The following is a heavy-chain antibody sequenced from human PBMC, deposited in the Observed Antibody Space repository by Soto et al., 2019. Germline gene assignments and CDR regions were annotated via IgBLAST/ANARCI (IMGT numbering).Heavy chain of an antibody. CDR1: GYTFTSYA. Sequence: ASVKVSCKASGYTFTSYAMHWVRQAPGQRLEWMGWINAGNGNTKYSQKFQGRVTITRDTSASTAYMELSSLRSEDTAVYYCAPVYCSGGSCYPWGQGTLVTVSS. J-gene: IGHJ5*02. V-gene: IGHV1-3*01. D-gene: IGHD2-15*01. CDR3: APVYCSGGSCYP. CDR2: INAGNGNT.